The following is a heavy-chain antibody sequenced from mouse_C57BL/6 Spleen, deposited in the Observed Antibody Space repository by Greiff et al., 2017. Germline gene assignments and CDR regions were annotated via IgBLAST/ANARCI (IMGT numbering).Heavy chain of an antibody. CDR1: GYTFTSYW. Sequence: VQLQQPGAELVKPGASVKLSCKASGYTFTSYWMQWVKQRPGQGLEWIGKIDPSDSYTNYNQKFKGKATLTVDTSSSTAYMQLSSLTSEDSAVYYCASYYGSSSWFAYWGQGTLVTVSA. V-gene: IGHV1-50*01. CDR3: ASYYGSSSWFAY. D-gene: IGHD1-1*01. J-gene: IGHJ3*01. CDR2: IDPSDSYT.